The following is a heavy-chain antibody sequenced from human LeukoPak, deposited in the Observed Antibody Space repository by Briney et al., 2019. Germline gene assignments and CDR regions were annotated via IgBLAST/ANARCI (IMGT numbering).Heavy chain of an antibody. Sequence: ASVKVSCKASGGTFSSYAISWVRQAPGQGLEWMGGIIPIFGTANYAQKFQGRVTITADESTSTAYMELSSLRSEDTAVYYCAAHDYSNYVGDYWGQGTLVTVSS. CDR1: GGTFSSYA. CDR3: AAHDYSNYVGDY. D-gene: IGHD4-11*01. CDR2: IIPIFGTA. V-gene: IGHV1-69*13. J-gene: IGHJ4*02.